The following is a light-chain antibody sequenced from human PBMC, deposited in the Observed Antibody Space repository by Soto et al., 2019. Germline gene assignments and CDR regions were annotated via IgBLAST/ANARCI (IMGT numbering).Light chain of an antibody. Sequence: DIQMTQSPSTLSASVGDRVTITCRASQSISSWLAWYQQKPGKAPNLLIYEASRLESAVTSRFSGSASGTELPLTINSLQPDDFATYYCQQYSSYPETFGQGTKVEIK. CDR1: QSISSW. J-gene: IGKJ1*01. CDR2: EAS. V-gene: IGKV1-5*03. CDR3: QQYSSYPET.